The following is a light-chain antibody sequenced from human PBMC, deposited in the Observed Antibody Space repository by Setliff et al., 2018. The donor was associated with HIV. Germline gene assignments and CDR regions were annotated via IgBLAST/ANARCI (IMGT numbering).Light chain of an antibody. CDR3: CSYTSSLTYV. J-gene: IGLJ1*01. Sequence: SALTQPASVSGSPGQSITISCSGSSSDVGSYNFVSWYQQHPGKAPQVIIYDVSRRPSGVSSRFSGSKSGNTASLTISGLQAEDQADYYCCSYTSSLTYVFGTGTKVTVL. CDR2: DVS. V-gene: IGLV2-14*03. CDR1: SSDVGSYNF.